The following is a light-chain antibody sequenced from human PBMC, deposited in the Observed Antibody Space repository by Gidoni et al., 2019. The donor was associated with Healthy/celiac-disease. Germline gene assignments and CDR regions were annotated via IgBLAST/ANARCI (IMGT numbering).Light chain of an antibody. CDR2: SHN. CDR3: AAWDDSLNGRV. CDR1: SSNIGSNT. V-gene: IGLV1-44*01. Sequence: QSVLPQPPSASGTPGQRVPISCSGSSSNIGSNTVNWYQPLPGTAPKLLIYSHNQRPSGVPDRFSGSKSGTSASLAISGLQSEDEADYYCAAWDDSLNGRVFGGGTKLTVL. J-gene: IGLJ3*02.